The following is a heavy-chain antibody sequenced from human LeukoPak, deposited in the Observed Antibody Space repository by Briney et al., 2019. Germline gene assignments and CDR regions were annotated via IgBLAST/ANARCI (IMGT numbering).Heavy chain of an antibody. D-gene: IGHD2-15*01. CDR1: GFTFNSYG. J-gene: IGHJ6*02. CDR2: VRNYRITN. Sequence: GGSLRLSCAASGFTFNSYGLHWVRQAPGPGLGRVSIVRNYRITNYYVPSVKSRFTISRDKSKSTVYLQMSCLRDADTAVYYCAKGRRVLADNRAGYGMDVWGQGTTVTVSS. CDR3: AKGRRVLADNRAGYGMDV. V-gene: IGHV3-30*02.